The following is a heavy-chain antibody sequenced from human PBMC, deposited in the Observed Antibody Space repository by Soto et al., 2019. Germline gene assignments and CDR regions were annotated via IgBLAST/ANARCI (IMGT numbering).Heavy chain of an antibody. J-gene: IGHJ3*02. V-gene: IGHV3-74*01. Sequence: EVQLVESGGGLVQPGGSLRLSCAASGFTFSTYWMHWVRQAPEKGLLWVSHINGDGSYTDFADSVKGRFTISRDNVKNTVYLQMQSLRVEDTAVYFCVRTWHGFDIWGPGTMVTVSS. CDR3: VRTWHGFDI. CDR1: GFTFSTYW. CDR2: INGDGSYT.